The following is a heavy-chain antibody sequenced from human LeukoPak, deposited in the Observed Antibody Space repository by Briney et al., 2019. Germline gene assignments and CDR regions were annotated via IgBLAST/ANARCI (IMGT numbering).Heavy chain of an antibody. D-gene: IGHD2-2*01. CDR2: IMPISGTA. CDR3: ASGRTDIVVVPATLRNYYFDY. CDR1: GGTFNSYD. Sequence: ASVKVSCKASGGTFNSYDISWVRQAPGQGLEWMGGIMPISGTANYAQKFQGRVTITADKPTNTAYMELSSLRSEDTAVYYCASGRTDIVVVPATLRNYYFDYWGQGTLVTVSS. J-gene: IGHJ4*02. V-gene: IGHV1-69*06.